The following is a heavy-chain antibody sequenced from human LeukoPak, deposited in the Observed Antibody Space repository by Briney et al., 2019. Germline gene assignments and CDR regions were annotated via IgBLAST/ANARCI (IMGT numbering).Heavy chain of an antibody. CDR1: GYTFTGYD. D-gene: IGHD2-2*01. J-gene: IGHJ4*02. Sequence: ASVKVSCNASGYTFTGYDINWVRQATGQGLEWMGWMNPNSGNTGYAQKFQGRVTMTRNTSISTAYMELSSLRSEDTAVYYCARGRSFIPAAIPFDYWGQGTLVTVSS. CDR3: ARGRSFIPAAIPFDY. CDR2: MNPNSGNT. V-gene: IGHV1-8*01.